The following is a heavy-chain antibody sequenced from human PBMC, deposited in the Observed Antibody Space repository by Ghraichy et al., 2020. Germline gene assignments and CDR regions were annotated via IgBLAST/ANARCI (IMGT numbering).Heavy chain of an antibody. D-gene: IGHD2-15*01. CDR3: ARGSPPIVVVVAATSLDY. V-gene: IGHV1-3*01. Sequence: ASVKVSCKASGYTFTSYAMHWVRQAPGQRLEWMGWINAGNGNTKYSQKFQGRVTITRDTSASTAYMELSSLRSEDTAVYYCARGSPPIVVVVAATSLDYWGQGTLVTVSS. CDR1: GYTFTSYA. CDR2: INAGNGNT. J-gene: IGHJ4*02.